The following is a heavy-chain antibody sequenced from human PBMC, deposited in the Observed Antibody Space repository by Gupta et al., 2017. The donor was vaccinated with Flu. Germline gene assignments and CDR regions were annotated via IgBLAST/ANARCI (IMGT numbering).Heavy chain of an antibody. Sequence: ASGGTFGSYAISWVRQAPGQGLEWMGGIIPIFGTANYAQKFQGRVTITADESTSTAYMELSSLRSEDTAVYYCASGGYSYTYAFDIWGQGTMVTVAS. V-gene: IGHV1-69*01. CDR2: IIPIFGTA. J-gene: IGHJ3*02. CDR1: GGTFGSYA. CDR3: ASGGYSYTYAFDI. D-gene: IGHD5-18*01.